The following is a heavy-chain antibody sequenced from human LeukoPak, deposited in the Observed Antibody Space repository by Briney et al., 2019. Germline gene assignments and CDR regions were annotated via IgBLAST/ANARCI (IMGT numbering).Heavy chain of an antibody. CDR1: GESFDGYY. J-gene: IGHJ4*02. D-gene: IGHD3-3*01. Sequence: SETLSLTCAVYGESFDGYYWSWIRQSPGKGLEWIGHINHVGITNHNPSLKSRVTISVDTSKNQFTLKVRSVTAADTGVYFCARKGLRPLEWLSEYFFDYWGQGTLVSVSS. CDR2: INHVGIT. CDR3: ARKGLRPLEWLSEYFFDY. V-gene: IGHV4-34*01.